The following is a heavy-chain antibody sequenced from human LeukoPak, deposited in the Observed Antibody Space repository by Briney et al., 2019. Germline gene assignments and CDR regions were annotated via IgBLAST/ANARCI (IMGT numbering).Heavy chain of an antibody. Sequence: SETLSLTCTVSGGSISSYYWSWIRQPPGKGLEWIGYIYYSGSTNYNPSLKSRVTISVDTSKNQFSLKLSSVTAADTAVYYCARHKALAPSGNYYYGMDVWGQGTTVTVSS. V-gene: IGHV4-59*08. D-gene: IGHD5-12*01. CDR3: ARHKALAPSGNYYYGMDV. J-gene: IGHJ6*02. CDR1: GGSISSYY. CDR2: IYYSGST.